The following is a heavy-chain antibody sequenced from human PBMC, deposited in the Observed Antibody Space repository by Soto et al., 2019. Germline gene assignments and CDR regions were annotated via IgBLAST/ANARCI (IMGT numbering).Heavy chain of an antibody. V-gene: IGHV1-3*01. CDR1: GYTFSSYT. Sequence: QVQFVQSGAEVKKPGASVKVSCKASGYTFSSYTMHWVRQAPGQRLEWMGWINAGNGDTKYSQNFQGRITITRDTSATTVYIELSSLRSEDTAVYYCARYFDRGDYNLDYWGQGTLVTVSS. CDR3: ARYFDRGDYNLDY. D-gene: IGHD3-22*01. CDR2: INAGNGDT. J-gene: IGHJ4*02.